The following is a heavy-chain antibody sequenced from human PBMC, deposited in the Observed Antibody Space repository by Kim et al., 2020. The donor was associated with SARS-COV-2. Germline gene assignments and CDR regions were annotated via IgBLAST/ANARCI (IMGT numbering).Heavy chain of an antibody. Sequence: GGSLRLSCAASGFTFSSHGMHWVRQAPGKGLEWVAVIWYDGSNEFHADSVKGRFTISRDNFKNTLYLQMNSLRAEDTAVYYCVRAAGTGGGTYFDYWGQGTLVTVSS. CDR2: IWYDGSNE. CDR3: VRAAGTGGGTYFDY. J-gene: IGHJ4*02. CDR1: GFTFSSHG. D-gene: IGHD6-19*01. V-gene: IGHV3-33*01.